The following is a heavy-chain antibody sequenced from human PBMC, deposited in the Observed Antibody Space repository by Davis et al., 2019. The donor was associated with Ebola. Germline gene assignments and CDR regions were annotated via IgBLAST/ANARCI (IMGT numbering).Heavy chain of an antibody. CDR2: IAVYNGDT. CDR3: ARIAAESDYGMDV. J-gene: IGHJ6*02. CDR1: GYTFTTYI. V-gene: IGHV1-18*01. D-gene: IGHD6-13*01. Sequence: ASVKVSCKASGYTFTTYIITWVRQAPGQGLEWMGWIAVYNGDTKYAHEIQGRVTMTTDISTDTVYMDLRGLRSNDTAVYFCARIAAESDYGMDVWGQGTTVTVSS.